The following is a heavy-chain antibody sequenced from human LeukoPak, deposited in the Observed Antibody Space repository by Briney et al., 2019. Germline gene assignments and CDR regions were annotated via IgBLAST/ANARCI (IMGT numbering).Heavy chain of an antibody. CDR2: IYYSGST. Sequence: SETLSLTCTVTGGSISSYYWTWIRQPPGKGLEWIGYIYYSGSTNYNPSLKSRVTISVDTSKNQFSLRLSSVTAADTAVYYCARVSGDQLLAFGYWGQGTLVTVSS. V-gene: IGHV4-59*01. CDR1: GGSISSYY. CDR3: ARVSGDQLLAFGY. J-gene: IGHJ4*02. D-gene: IGHD2-2*01.